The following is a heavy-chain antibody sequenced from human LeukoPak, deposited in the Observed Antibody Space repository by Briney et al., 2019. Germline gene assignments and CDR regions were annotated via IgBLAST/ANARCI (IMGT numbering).Heavy chain of an antibody. Sequence: SETLSLTCTVSGDSINSDYWNWLRQPPGKGLEWIGYIYHTGSTNYNPSLRSRVTISVDTSKKHFSLKLTSVTAADTAIYYCARVGGKTTINNAAFEIWGQGTMVTVSS. CDR3: ARVGGKTTINNAAFEI. V-gene: IGHV4-59*01. J-gene: IGHJ3*02. CDR2: IYHTGST. D-gene: IGHD4-4*01. CDR1: GDSINSDY.